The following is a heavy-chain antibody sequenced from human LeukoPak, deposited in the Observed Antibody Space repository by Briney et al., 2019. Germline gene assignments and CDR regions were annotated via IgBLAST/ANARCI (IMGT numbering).Heavy chain of an antibody. CDR1: GGSISSSSYY. CDR2: IYYSGST. J-gene: IGHJ3*02. CDR3: AREIPRGVMAHAFDI. Sequence: KPSETLSLTCTVSGGSISSSSYYWGWIRQPPGKGLEWIGSIYYSGSTYYNPSLKSRVTISVDTSKNQFSLKLSSVTAADTAVYYCAREIPRGVMAHAFDIWGQGTMVTVSS. D-gene: IGHD3-16*01. V-gene: IGHV4-39*07.